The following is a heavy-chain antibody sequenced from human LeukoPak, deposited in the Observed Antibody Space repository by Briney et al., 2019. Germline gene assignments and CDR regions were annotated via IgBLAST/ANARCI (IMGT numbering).Heavy chain of an antibody. J-gene: IGHJ4*02. D-gene: IGHD4-17*01. V-gene: IGHV4-59*10. CDR2: IYTSGST. CDR3: ARVGYGDYYFDY. CDR1: GGSFSGYY. Sequence: SETLSLTCAVYGGSFSGYYWSWIRQPAGKGLEWIGRIYTSGSTNYNPSLKSRVTMSVDTSKNQFSLKLSSVTAADTAMYYCARVGYGDYYFDYWGQGTLVTVSS.